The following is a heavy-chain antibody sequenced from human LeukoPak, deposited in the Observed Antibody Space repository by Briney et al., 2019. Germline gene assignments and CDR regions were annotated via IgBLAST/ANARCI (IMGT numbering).Heavy chain of an antibody. CDR1: GFTFSDYY. CDR3: VARGLSSDY. CDR2: ISSSSRAF. Sequence: GGSLRLSCAASGFTFSDYYMSWIRQAPGKGLEWVSYISSSSRAFYYADSVKGRFTISRDNAKNSLYLQMNSLRDEDTAVFYCVARGLSSDYWDQGTLVTVSS. V-gene: IGHV3-11*04. J-gene: IGHJ4*02.